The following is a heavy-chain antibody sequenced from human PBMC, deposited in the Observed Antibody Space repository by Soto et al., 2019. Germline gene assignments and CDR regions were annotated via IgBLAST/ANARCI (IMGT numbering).Heavy chain of an antibody. D-gene: IGHD2-15*01. Sequence: ASVKVSCKASGYTFTSYYMHWLRQSAGQGLEWMGIINPSGGSTSYAQKFQGRVTMTRDTSTSTVYMELSSLRSEDTAVYYCARVKKGYCSGGSCYDAFDIWGQGTMVTVSS. V-gene: IGHV1-46*01. CDR1: GYTFTSYY. CDR2: INPSGGST. J-gene: IGHJ3*02. CDR3: ARVKKGYCSGGSCYDAFDI.